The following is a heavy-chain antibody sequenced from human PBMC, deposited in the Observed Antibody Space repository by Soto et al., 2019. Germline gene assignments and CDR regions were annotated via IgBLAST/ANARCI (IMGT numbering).Heavy chain of an antibody. D-gene: IGHD3-10*01. Sequence: SETLSLTCAVSGGSISSSNWWSWVRQPPGKGLEWIGEIYHSGSTNYNPSLKSRVTISVDKSKNQFSLKLSSVTAADTAVYYCARGLREITMVRGVRYYYYGMDVWGHGTTVTVSS. CDR1: GGSISSSNW. CDR3: ARGLREITMVRGVRYYYYGMDV. CDR2: IYHSGST. V-gene: IGHV4-4*02. J-gene: IGHJ6*02.